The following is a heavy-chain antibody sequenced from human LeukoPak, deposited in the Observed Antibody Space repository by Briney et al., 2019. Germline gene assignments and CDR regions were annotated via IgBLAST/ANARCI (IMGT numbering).Heavy chain of an antibody. V-gene: IGHV1-2*02. CDR3: ARWSGSYYSGDDAFDI. J-gene: IGHJ3*02. CDR2: INPNSGGT. Sequence: ASVKVSCKASGYTFTGYYMHWVRQAPGQGLEWMGWINPNSGGTNYAQKFQGRVTMTRDTSISTAYMELSRLGSDDTAVYYCARWSGSYYSGDDAFDIWGQGTMVTVSS. CDR1: GYTFTGYY. D-gene: IGHD1-26*01.